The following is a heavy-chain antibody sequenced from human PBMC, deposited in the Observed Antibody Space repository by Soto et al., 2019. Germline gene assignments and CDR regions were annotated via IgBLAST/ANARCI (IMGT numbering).Heavy chain of an antibody. V-gene: IGHV4-31*03. D-gene: IGHD1-26*01. CDR3: ARGRSGSYPHHFDS. Sequence: SETLSLTCTVSGGSISSRGYFCNWIRQHPGKDPEWIGYIYYTGSTSYNPSLESRVTMSIDTSKNQFSLKLSSMTAADTAVYFCARGRSGSYPHHFDSWGQGTLVTVSS. J-gene: IGHJ4*02. CDR1: GGSISSRGYF. CDR2: IYYTGST.